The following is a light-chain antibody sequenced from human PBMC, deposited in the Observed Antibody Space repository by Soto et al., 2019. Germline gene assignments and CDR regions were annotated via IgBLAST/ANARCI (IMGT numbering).Light chain of an antibody. Sequence: EIVLTQSPGTLSLSPGERATLSCRASQSVSSSYLAWYQQKPGQAPRLLIYGASSRATGIPDRFSGSVSGTDFTLTISRLEPEDVAVYYCQQYGSSLFTFGPGTKVDI. CDR1: QSVSSSY. CDR3: QQYGSSLFT. CDR2: GAS. J-gene: IGKJ3*01. V-gene: IGKV3-20*01.